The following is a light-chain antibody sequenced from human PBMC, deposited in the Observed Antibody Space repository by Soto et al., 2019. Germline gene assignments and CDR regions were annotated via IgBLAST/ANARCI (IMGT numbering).Light chain of an antibody. CDR2: DAS. V-gene: IGKV1-5*01. CDR1: QSISSW. CDR3: QQYHGYAPFT. J-gene: IGKJ3*01. Sequence: DIQMPQSPSTLSASVGDRVTVTCLASQSISSWLAWYQQKPGKAPKLLIYDASSLESGVPSRFSGSGSGTAFTLTIISLQPGDLATYDCQQYHGYAPFTGGPGPKVDI.